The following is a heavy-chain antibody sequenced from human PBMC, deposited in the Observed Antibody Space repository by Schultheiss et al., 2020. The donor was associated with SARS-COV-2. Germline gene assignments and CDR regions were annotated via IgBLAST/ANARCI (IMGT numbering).Heavy chain of an antibody. CDR1: GGSISSGDYY. CDR3: ARGVGDISRGYYGTDAFDI. CDR2: IYYSGRI. J-gene: IGHJ3*02. Sequence: SQTLSLTCTVSGGSISSGDYYWSWIRQPPGKGLEWIGYIYYSGRIFYNPSLKSRLTISVDTSKNLFSLSLTSVTAADTAVYYCARGVGDISRGYYGTDAFDIWGQGTMVTVSS. V-gene: IGHV4-30-4*01. D-gene: IGHD3-22*01.